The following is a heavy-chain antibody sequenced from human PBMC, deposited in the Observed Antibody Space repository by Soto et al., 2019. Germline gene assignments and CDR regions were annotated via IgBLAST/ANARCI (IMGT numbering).Heavy chain of an antibody. CDR2: INPNSGGT. CDR1: GYTFTGYY. J-gene: IGHJ6*02. D-gene: IGHD3-22*01. V-gene: IGHV1-2*02. CDR3: ARDLRLGATYYYYGMDV. Sequence: ASVNVSCKASGYTFTGYYMHWVRQAPGQGLEWMGWINPNSGGTNYAQKFQGRVTMTRDTSISTAYMELSRLRSDDTAVYYCARDLRLGATYYYYGMDVWGQGTTVTVSS.